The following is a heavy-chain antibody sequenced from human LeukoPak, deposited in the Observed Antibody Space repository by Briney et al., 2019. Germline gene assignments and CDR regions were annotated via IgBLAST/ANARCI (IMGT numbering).Heavy chain of an antibody. CDR3: ASDELRYPLD. J-gene: IGHJ4*02. CDR2: IWYDGSQR. Sequence: GGSLRLSCAASGFIFSSYGMHWVRQAPGKGLEWVAVIWYDGSQRYYEDSVKGRFTISRDNSKKTVYLQMNSLRAEDTAVYYCASDELRYPLDWGQGTLVTVSS. CDR1: GFIFSSYG. V-gene: IGHV3-33*01. D-gene: IGHD3-9*01.